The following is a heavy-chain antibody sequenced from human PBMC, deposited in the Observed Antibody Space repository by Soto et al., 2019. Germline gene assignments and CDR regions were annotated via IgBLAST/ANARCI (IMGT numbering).Heavy chain of an antibody. CDR2: IYYSGST. J-gene: IGHJ5*02. V-gene: IGHV4-59*01. Sequence: SETLSLTCTVSGGSISSYYWSWIRQPPGKGLEWIGYIYYSGSTNYNPSLKSRVTISVDTSKNQFSLKLSSVTAADTAVYYCARDQTYYYGAGSYRSRWFDPWGKGTLVTVSS. CDR3: ARDQTYYYGAGSYRSRWFDP. CDR1: GGSISSYY. D-gene: IGHD3-10*01.